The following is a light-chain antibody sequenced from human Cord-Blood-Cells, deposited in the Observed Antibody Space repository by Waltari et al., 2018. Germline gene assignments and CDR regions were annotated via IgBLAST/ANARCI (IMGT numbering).Light chain of an antibody. CDR2: DVS. V-gene: IGLV2-11*01. CDR3: CSYAGSYTHYV. J-gene: IGLJ1*01. CDR1: ISAVGGVNY. Sequence: QSALTQPRSVSGSPGQSGPTSCTGTISAVGGVNYVSLYQQHPGKAPKLMIYDVSKRPSGVPDRFSGSKSGNTASLTISGLQAEDEADYYCCSYAGSYTHYVFGTGTKVTVL.